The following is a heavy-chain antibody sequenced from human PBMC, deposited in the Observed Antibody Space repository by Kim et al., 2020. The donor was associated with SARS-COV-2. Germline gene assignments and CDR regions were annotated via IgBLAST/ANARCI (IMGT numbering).Heavy chain of an antibody. CDR1: GFTFSSAW. Sequence: GGSLRLSCAASGFTFSSAWMNCVRQAPGKGLVWVGRIKSKVTGGTFAYSAPVEGRFTISRANTESTLYLQMNNLNHEGAAVYYCATRLPAHSGSYLSVDGWGGGTTATVYS. V-gene: IGHV3-15*01. CDR2: IKSKVTGGTF. J-gene: IGHJ6*04. D-gene: IGHD1-26*01. CDR3: ATRLPAHSGSYLSVDG.